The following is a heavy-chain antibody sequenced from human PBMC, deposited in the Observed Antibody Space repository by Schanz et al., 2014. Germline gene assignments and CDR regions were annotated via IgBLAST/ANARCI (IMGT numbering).Heavy chain of an antibody. V-gene: IGHV3-48*01. CDR3: VSSGSYSSYAF. D-gene: IGHD3-10*01. CDR1: GFTFTNYA. CDR2: IRSSSTPI. J-gene: IGHJ4*02. Sequence: VQLVESGGGVVQPGGSLRLSCAASGFTFTNYAMSWVRQAPGKGPEWVSYIRSSSTPIYYADSVKGRFTISRDNAKNSLYLQMNSLRAEDTAVYHCVSSGSYSSYAFWGQGTLVTVSS.